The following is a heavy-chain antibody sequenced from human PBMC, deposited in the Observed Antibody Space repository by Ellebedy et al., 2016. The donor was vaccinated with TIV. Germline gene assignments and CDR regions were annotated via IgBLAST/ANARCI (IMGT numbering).Heavy chain of an antibody. V-gene: IGHV3-15*01. D-gene: IGHD5-18*01. CDR1: GFTFSNAW. J-gene: IGHJ4*02. CDR3: TTAYRYNYDSV. Sequence: GGSLRLSCAASGFTFSNAWMNWVRQAPGKGLEWVGRIKSKTDGGAADYAAPVKGRFTISRDDSKKTLYLQMNSLKTEDTAVYFCTTAYRYNYDSVWGQGTLVTVSS. CDR2: IKSKTDGGAA.